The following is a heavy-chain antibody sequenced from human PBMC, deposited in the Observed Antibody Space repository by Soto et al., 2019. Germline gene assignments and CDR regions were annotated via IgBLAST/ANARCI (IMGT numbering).Heavy chain of an antibody. V-gene: IGHV1-8*01. CDR1: GYTFTSHD. CDR3: ARWDYGVYARVDY. D-gene: IGHD4-17*01. CDR2: MNANIGNT. J-gene: IGHJ4*02. Sequence: QVQLVQSGTEVKKPGASVKVSCKASGYTFTSHDINWVRQATGQGLEWMGWMNANIGNTGYAQKFQGRVTMTRNTSISTSYRELSILRSEDTAVYYCARWDYGVYARVDYWGQGTLVTVSS.